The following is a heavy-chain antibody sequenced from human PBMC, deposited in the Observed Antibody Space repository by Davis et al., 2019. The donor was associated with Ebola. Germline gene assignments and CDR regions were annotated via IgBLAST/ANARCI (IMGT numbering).Heavy chain of an antibody. D-gene: IGHD6-19*01. V-gene: IGHV3-7*03. J-gene: IGHJ6*02. CDR2: IKQDGSEK. Sequence: GESLKISCAASGFTFSSYAMSWVRQAPGKGLEWVANIKQDGSEKYYVDSVKGRFTISRDNAKNSLYLQMNSLRAEDTAVYYCARDDLGWYYYYYGMDVWGQGTTVTVSS. CDR3: ARDDLGWYYYYYGMDV. CDR1: GFTFSSYA.